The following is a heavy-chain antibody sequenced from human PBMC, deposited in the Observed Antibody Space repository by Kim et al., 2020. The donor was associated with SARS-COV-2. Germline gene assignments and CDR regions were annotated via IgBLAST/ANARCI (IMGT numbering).Heavy chain of an antibody. CDR2: GKT. D-gene: IGHD4-17*01. CDR3: ARATGYGMDV. Sequence: GKTKNSQKFQGRDTITRDTSASTAYMERSSLRSEDTAVYYCARATGYGMDVWGQGTTVTVSS. V-gene: IGHV1-3*01. J-gene: IGHJ6*02.